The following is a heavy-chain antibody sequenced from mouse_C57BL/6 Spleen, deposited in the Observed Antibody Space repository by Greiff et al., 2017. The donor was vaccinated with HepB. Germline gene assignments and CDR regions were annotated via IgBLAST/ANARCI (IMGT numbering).Heavy chain of an antibody. D-gene: IGHD2-4*01. CDR2: IHPNSGST. J-gene: IGHJ4*01. CDR3: AREEDYDYHYAMDY. V-gene: IGHV1-64*01. CDR1: GYTFTSYW. Sequence: VQLQQPGAELVKPGASVKLSCKASGYTFTSYWMHWVKQRPGQGLEWIGMIHPNSGSTNYNEKFKSKATLTVDKSSSTAYMQLSSLTSEDSAVYYCAREEDYDYHYAMDYWGQGTSVTVSS.